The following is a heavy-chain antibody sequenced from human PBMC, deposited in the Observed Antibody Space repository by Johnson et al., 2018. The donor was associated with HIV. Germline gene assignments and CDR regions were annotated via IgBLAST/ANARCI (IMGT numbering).Heavy chain of an antibody. D-gene: IGHD1-26*01. CDR2: IWYDGSNK. CDR3: AKDRKWELLRLDAFDI. Sequence: VQLVESGGVVVQPGGSLRLSCAASGFTFDDYAMHWVRQAPGKGLEWVAVIWYDGSNKYYADSVKGRFTISRDNSKNTLYLQMNSLRAEDTAVYYCAKDRKWELLRLDAFDIWGQGTMVTVSS. J-gene: IGHJ3*02. CDR1: GFTFDDYA. V-gene: IGHV3-33*06.